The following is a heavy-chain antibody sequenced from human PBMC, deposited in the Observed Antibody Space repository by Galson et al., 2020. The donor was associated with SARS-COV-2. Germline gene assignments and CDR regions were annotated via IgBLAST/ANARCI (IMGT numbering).Heavy chain of an antibody. CDR1: GYTFTTYG. CDR3: AKDIPRIVVLLNY. V-gene: IGHV1-18*01. J-gene: IGHJ4*02. Sequence: ASVKVSCKASGYTFTTYGITWVRQAPGQGLEWMGWISPYNDDTKYAQKFQGRVTMTTDTSTSTAYMELRRLRSADTAVYYCAKDIPRIVVLLNYWGQGTLVTVSS. CDR2: ISPYNDDT. D-gene: IGHD3-22*01.